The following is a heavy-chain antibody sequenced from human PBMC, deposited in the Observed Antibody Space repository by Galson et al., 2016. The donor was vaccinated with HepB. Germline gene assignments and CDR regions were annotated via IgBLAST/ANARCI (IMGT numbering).Heavy chain of an antibody. D-gene: IGHD4-17*01. J-gene: IGHJ4*02. CDR3: ARRGPRHGRAPRHGDYDYFDS. V-gene: IGHV3-30*04. Sequence: SLRLSCAASGFTFSSSAMHWVRQAPGKGLEWVAVISKDGRNTYYADSVGGRFTVSRDNSNNTLFLQMNTLRAEDTAVYYCARRGPRHGRAPRHGDYDYFDSWGQGTLVTISS. CDR2: ISKDGRNT. CDR1: GFTFSSSA.